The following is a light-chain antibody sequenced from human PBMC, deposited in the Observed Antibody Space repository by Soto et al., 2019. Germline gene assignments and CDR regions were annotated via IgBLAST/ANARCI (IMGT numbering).Light chain of an antibody. J-gene: IGKJ2*01. Sequence: DIQMTQSPSSVATAVGDRVNITCRASQGISSWLGWYQQKPGKPPKLLIYAASSLQSGVPSRFNGSGSGTDFSLTISSLQPEDFSTYYCLQAKSFPRTCGQGTKLEIK. CDR3: LQAKSFPRT. CDR1: QGISSW. CDR2: AAS. V-gene: IGKV1-12*01.